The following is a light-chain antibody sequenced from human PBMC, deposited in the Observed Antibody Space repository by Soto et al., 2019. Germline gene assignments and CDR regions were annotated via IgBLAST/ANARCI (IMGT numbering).Light chain of an antibody. CDR3: QQYNNWPPFT. CDR1: QSVSSN. V-gene: IGKV3-15*01. Sequence: EIMMTQSPATLSVSQGERATLSCRASQSVSSNLAWYQQKPGQAPRLLIYGASTRATGIPARFSGSGSGTEFTLTISSLQSEDFAVYYCQQYNNWPPFTFGPGTKVDI. CDR2: GAS. J-gene: IGKJ3*01.